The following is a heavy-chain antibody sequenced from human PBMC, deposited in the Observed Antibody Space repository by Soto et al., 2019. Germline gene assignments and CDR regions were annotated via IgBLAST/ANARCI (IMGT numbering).Heavy chain of an antibody. CDR1: GFTFSNAW. J-gene: IGHJ4*01. CDR2: VKSKNDGGTT. D-gene: IGHD3-22*01. V-gene: IGHV3-15*07. CDR3: TTDSYITSIIVRFDY. Sequence: GGSLRLSCAASGFTFSNAWINWVRQAPGKGLEWVGRVKSKNDGGTTDFAAPAKGRFAISRDDSKNMVYLEMNSLQTEDTAIYYCTTDSYITSIIVRFDYWGHGTLVTVS.